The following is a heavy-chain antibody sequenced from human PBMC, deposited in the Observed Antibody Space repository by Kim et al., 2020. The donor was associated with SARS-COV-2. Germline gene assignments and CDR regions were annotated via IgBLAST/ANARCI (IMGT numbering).Heavy chain of an antibody. J-gene: IGHJ6*02. V-gene: IGHV3-30-3*01. D-gene: IGHD3-16*01. CDR1: GFTFSSYA. Sequence: GGSLRLSCAASGFTFSSYAMHWVRQAPGKGLEWVAVISYDGSNKYYADSVKGRFTISRDNSKNTLYLQMNSLRAEDTAVYYCARDGTDYDYFWGSLVYDQLSYVMAVWGQGTTLT. CDR2: ISYDGSNK. CDR3: ARDGTDYDYFWGSLVYDQLSYVMAV.